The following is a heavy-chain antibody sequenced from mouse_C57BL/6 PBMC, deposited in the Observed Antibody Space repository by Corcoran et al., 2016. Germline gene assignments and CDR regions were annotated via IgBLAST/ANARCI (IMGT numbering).Heavy chain of an antibody. Sequence: QVQLKHSGAELVRPGASVKLSCKASGYTFTDYYINWGKLMPGKGLEWIARIYPGSGNTYYNEKFKGKATMTAEKFSRTAYMQLSSLTSEDSDVYSCASGEYGSSYCFAYWGQGTLVTVSA. J-gene: IGHJ3*01. V-gene: IGHV1-76*01. D-gene: IGHD1-1*01. CDR1: GYTFTDYY. CDR3: ASGEYGSSYCFAY. CDR2: IYPGSGNT.